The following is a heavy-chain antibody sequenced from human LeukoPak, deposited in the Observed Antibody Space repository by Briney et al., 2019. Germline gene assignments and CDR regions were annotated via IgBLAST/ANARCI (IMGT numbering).Heavy chain of an antibody. CDR1: GGSISRSNYY. V-gene: IGHV4-39*01. CDR3: AKTPSYYYNYYVDV. J-gene: IGHJ6*03. CDR2: INYNGGT. D-gene: IGHD4-23*01. Sequence: PSETLSLTCTVSGGSISRSNYYWGWIRQPPGKGLEWIGNINYNGGTYYNPSLKSRVTIYVDTSKNQFSLKLYSVIAADTAVYYCAKTPSYYYNYYVDVWGKGTTVIVSS.